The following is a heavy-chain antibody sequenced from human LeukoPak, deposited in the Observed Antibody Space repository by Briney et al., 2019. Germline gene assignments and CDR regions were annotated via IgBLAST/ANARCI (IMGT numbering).Heavy chain of an antibody. J-gene: IGHJ1*01. CDR1: GFTFCSYG. CDR2: ITPNADRA. Sequence: GGYLRLSCAASGFTFCSYGMSWVRQAPGRGLEWVSFITPNADRASYADSVEGRFTISRDNPRNTLYMQMNSLRDEDTAVYYCAIMHGYYDGSGYWVQWGQGTLVTVSS. V-gene: IGHV3-23*01. CDR3: AIMHGYYDGSGYWVQ. D-gene: IGHD3-22*01.